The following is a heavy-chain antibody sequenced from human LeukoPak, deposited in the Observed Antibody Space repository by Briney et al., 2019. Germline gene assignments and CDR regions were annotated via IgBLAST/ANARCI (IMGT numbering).Heavy chain of an antibody. Sequence: ASVKVSCKASGYTFTGYYMHWVRQVPGQGLEWMGWINPNSGGTNYAQKFQGRVTMTRDTSISTAYMELSRLRSDDTAVYYCARGGGVVGTTVTTGPRVVGLGYWGQGTLVTVSS. CDR1: GYTFTGYY. V-gene: IGHV1-2*02. CDR2: INPNSGGT. CDR3: ARGGGVVGTTVTTGPRVVGLGY. J-gene: IGHJ4*02. D-gene: IGHD4-17*01.